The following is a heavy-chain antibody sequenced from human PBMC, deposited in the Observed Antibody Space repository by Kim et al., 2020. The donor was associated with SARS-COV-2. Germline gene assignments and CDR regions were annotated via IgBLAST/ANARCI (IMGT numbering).Heavy chain of an antibody. CDR3: ARHRGVEMATIVNYYYGMDV. Sequence: GESLKISCKGSGYSFTSYWIGWVRQMPGKGLEWMGIIYPGDSDTRYSPSFQGQVTISADKSISTAYLQWSSLKASDTAMYYCARHRGVEMATIVNYYYGMDVWGQGTTVTVSS. CDR2: IYPGDSDT. V-gene: IGHV5-51*01. D-gene: IGHD5-12*01. J-gene: IGHJ6*02. CDR1: GYSFTSYW.